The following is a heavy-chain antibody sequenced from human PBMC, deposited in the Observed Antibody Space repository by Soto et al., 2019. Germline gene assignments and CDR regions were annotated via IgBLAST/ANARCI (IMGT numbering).Heavy chain of an antibody. Sequence: SETLSLTCTVSGGSLASRSDHWGWIRQPPGKGLEWIAIIYNTVSTHYSPSLKSRLSTSVDTSKNQFSLELSSVTAGDTALYYCASGNYPYYFDYWGQGALVTVSS. CDR2: IYNTVST. V-gene: IGHV4-39*01. CDR1: GGSLASRSDH. J-gene: IGHJ4*02. D-gene: IGHD4-4*01. CDR3: ASGNYPYYFDY.